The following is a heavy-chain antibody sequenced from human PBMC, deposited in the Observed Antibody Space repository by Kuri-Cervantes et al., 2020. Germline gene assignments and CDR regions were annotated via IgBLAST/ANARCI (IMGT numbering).Heavy chain of an antibody. V-gene: IGHV4-38-2*02. CDR1: GGSISSYD. CDR2: IYHSGST. J-gene: IGHJ6*02. CDR3: ARDCIRITMVRGVLPYGMDV. D-gene: IGHD3-10*01. Sequence: GSLRLSCTVSGGSISSYDWSWIRQPPGKGLEWIGSIYHSGSTYYNPSLKSRVTISVDTSKNQFSLKLSSVTAADTAVYYCARDCIRITMVRGVLPYGMDVWGQGTTVTVSS.